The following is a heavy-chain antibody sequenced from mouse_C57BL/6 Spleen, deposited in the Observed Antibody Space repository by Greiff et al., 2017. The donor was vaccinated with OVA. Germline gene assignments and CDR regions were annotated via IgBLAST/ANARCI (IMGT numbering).Heavy chain of an antibody. J-gene: IGHJ1*03. Sequence: EVQVVESGGDLVKPGGSLKLSCAASGFTFSSYGMSWVRQTPDKRLEWVATISSGGSYTYYPDSVKGRFTISRDNAKNTLYLQMSSLTSEDTAMYYCASLYYGRSPGYCDVWGTGTTVTVSS. CDR2: ISSGGSYT. CDR1: GFTFSSYG. D-gene: IGHD1-1*01. CDR3: ASLYYGRSPGYCDV. V-gene: IGHV5-6*01.